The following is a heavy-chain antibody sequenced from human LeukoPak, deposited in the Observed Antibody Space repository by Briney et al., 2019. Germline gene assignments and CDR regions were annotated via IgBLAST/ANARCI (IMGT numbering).Heavy chain of an antibody. V-gene: IGHV4-39*07. Sequence: SETLSLTCTVSGGSISSTSYYWGWIRQPPGKGLEWIGSIYYSGSTYYNPSLKSRVTISVDTSKNQFSLKLSSVTAADTAVYYCARYGRGSYYRDAFDIWGQGTMVTVSS. J-gene: IGHJ3*02. CDR2: IYYSGST. D-gene: IGHD1-26*01. CDR3: ARYGRGSYYRDAFDI. CDR1: GGSISSTSYY.